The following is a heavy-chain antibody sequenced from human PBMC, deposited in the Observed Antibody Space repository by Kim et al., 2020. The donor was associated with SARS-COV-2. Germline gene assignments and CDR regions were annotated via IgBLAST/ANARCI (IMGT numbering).Heavy chain of an antibody. Sequence: SQKFQSRVTITRDTSASTAHMELSSLRSEDTAVYYCARKMVAYYYYGMDVWGQGTTVTVSS. CDR3: ARKMVAYYYYGMDV. V-gene: IGHV1-3*01. D-gene: IGHD2-15*01. J-gene: IGHJ6*02.